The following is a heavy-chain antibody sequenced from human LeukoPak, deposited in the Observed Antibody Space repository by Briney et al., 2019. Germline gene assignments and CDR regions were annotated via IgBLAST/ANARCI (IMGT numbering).Heavy chain of an antibody. CDR3: ARGYSIMVRGVIITAYYYYGMDV. Sequence: PSETLSLTCAVYGGSFSGYYWSWIRQPPGKGLEWIGEINHSGSTNYNPSLKSRDTISVDTSKNQFSLKLSSVTAADTAVYYCARGYSIMVRGVIITAYYYYGMDVWGQGTTVTVSS. CDR1: GGSFSGYY. D-gene: IGHD3-10*01. J-gene: IGHJ6*02. V-gene: IGHV4-34*01. CDR2: INHSGST.